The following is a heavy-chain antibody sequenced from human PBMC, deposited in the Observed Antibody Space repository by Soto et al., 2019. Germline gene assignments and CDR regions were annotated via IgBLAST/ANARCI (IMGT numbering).Heavy chain of an antibody. V-gene: IGHV3-30-3*01. Sequence: GGSLRLSCAVSGFRFSSYTMHWVRQAPGKGLEWVALTSFDGSKTSYSDSVKGRYTVSRDNSKNTLYLQMNSLRTEDTSVYYCASEGQTAAWGSNFAYWGQGTLVTVSS. CDR2: TSFDGSKT. D-gene: IGHD3-16*01. J-gene: IGHJ4*02. CDR1: GFRFSSYT. CDR3: ASEGQTAAWGSNFAY.